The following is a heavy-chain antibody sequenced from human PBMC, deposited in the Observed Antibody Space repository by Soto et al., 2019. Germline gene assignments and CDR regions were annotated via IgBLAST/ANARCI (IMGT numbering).Heavy chain of an antibody. Sequence: LRLSCAASGFTFISYAMSWVRQAPGKGLEWASAISGSGGSTYYADSVKGRFTISRDNSKNTLYLQMNSLRAEDTAVYYCASTAMAPVGGFDPWGQGALVTVSS. V-gene: IGHV3-23*01. J-gene: IGHJ5*02. D-gene: IGHD5-18*01. CDR3: ASTAMAPVGGFDP. CDR1: GFTFISYA. CDR2: ISGSGGST.